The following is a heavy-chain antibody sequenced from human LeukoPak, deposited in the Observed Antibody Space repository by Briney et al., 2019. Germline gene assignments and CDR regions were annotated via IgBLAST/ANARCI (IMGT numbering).Heavy chain of an antibody. J-gene: IGHJ6*02. CDR3: ATSTVLDYYYGMDV. Sequence: PSETLSLTCTVSGGSISSYYWSWIRQPPGKGLEWIGYIYYSGSTNYNPSLKSRVTISVDTSKNQFSLKLSSVTAADTAVYYCATSTVLDYYYGMDVWGQGTTVTVSS. V-gene: IGHV4-59*01. D-gene: IGHD3-3*02. CDR1: GGSISSYY. CDR2: IYYSGST.